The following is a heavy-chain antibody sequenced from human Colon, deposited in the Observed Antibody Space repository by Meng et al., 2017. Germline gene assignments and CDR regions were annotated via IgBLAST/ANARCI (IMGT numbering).Heavy chain of an antibody. Sequence: QVRLQDSALGLGRPSETLSLICAVPGASVRSPDNHWGWDRQPPGKGLEWIGYARIDYANTNYNPSLKSRVNVSLDTSKNQFSLNVRSVTAADTAVYYCARDYWGSLDFWGQGILVTVSS. CDR3: ARDYWGSLDF. V-gene: IGHV4-61*08. CDR1: GASVRSPDNH. CDR2: ARIDYANT. J-gene: IGHJ4*02. D-gene: IGHD3-16*01.